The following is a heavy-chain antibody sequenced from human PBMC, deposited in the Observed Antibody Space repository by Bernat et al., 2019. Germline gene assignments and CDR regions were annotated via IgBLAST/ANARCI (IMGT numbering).Heavy chain of an antibody. Sequence: VQLVESGGGLVQPGGSLRLSCAASGFTFSSYWMHWVRQAPGKGLVWVSRINTDGSSISYADSVKGRFTISRDNAKNTLYLQMNSLRAEDTAVYHCTRMYSGSHNPYNHYGMDVWGQGTMVTVSS. CDR1: GFTFSSYW. J-gene: IGHJ6*02. CDR2: INTDGSSI. CDR3: TRMYSGSHNPYNHYGMDV. D-gene: IGHD1-26*01. V-gene: IGHV3-74*01.